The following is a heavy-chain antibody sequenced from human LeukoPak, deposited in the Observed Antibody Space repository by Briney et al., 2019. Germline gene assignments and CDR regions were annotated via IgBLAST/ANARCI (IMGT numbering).Heavy chain of an antibody. CDR2: ISDSSRKI. CDR3: ARGVANYYYGMDV. V-gene: IGHV3-48*01. Sequence: PGGSLRLSCAASGFTFSTYSMNWVRQAPGKGLEWVSYISDSSRKIYYADSVKGRFTISRDNAKNSLYLQMNSLRAEDTAVYYCARGVANYYYGMDVWGQGTTVTVSS. CDR1: GFTFSTYS. J-gene: IGHJ6*02. D-gene: IGHD2-15*01.